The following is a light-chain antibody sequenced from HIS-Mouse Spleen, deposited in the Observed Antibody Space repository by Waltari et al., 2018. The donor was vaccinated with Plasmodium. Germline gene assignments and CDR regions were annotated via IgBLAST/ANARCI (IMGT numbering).Light chain of an antibody. CDR2: EGS. Sequence: QSALPQPASVSGSPGQSITISCPGTSRAVGSYNLVSWYQPHPGTAPKLMIYEGSKRPSGVSNRFSGSKSGNTASLTISGLQAEDEADYYCCSYAGSSTFVVFGGGTKLTVL. J-gene: IGLJ2*01. V-gene: IGLV2-23*03. CDR1: SRAVGSYNL. CDR3: CSYAGSSTFVV.